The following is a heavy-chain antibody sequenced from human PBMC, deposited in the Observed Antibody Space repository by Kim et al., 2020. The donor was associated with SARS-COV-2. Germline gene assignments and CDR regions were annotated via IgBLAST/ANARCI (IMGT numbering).Heavy chain of an antibody. CDR1: GFTFSDYY. CDR3: ARLMVRGVIMNSYFDY. J-gene: IGHJ4*02. CDR2: ISSSGSTI. D-gene: IGHD3-10*01. Sequence: GGSLRLSCAASGFTFSDYYVSWIRQAPGKGLEWVSYISSSGSTIYYAASVKGRFTISRDNAKNSLSLQMNSLRAEDTAVYYCARLMVRGVIMNSYFDYWGQGTLVTVSS. V-gene: IGHV3-11*01.